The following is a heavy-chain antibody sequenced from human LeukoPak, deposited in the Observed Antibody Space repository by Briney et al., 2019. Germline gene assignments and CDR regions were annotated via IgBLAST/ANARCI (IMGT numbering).Heavy chain of an antibody. CDR1: GYTFTIYG. V-gene: IGHV1-18*01. D-gene: IGHD3-3*01. Sequence: ASVKVSCKASGYTFTIYGISGVRQAPGQGLEGMGWISAYNGNTNYAQKLQGRVTMTTDTSTSTAYMELRSLRSDDTAVYYCARWGTYYDFWSGYQGGYYFDYWGQGTLVTVSS. CDR2: ISAYNGNT. CDR3: ARWGTYYDFWSGYQGGYYFDY. J-gene: IGHJ4*02.